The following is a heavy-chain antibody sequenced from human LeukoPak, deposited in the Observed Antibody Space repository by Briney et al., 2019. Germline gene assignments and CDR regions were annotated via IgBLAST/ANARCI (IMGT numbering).Heavy chain of an antibody. Sequence: GGSLRLSCAASGFTFSDYNMRWIRQAPGKGLEWVSSISRSGSTKYYADSVKGRFTISRDNAKNSLFLQMNSLRAEDTAVYYCAKESGGVVVVPAAPPDFDYWGQGTLATVSS. J-gene: IGHJ4*02. V-gene: IGHV3-11*04. CDR3: AKESGGVVVVPAAPPDFDY. D-gene: IGHD2-2*01. CDR2: ISRSGSTK. CDR1: GFTFSDYN.